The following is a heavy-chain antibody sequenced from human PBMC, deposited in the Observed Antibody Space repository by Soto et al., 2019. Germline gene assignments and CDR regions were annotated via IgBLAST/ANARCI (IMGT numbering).Heavy chain of an antibody. V-gene: IGHV3-64D*06. J-gene: IGHJ3*02. Sequence: GGSLRLSCSASGFTFSSYAMHWVRQAPGKGLEYVSAISSNGGSTYYADSVKGRFTISRDNSKNTLYLQMSSLRAEDTAVYYCVKVPPVYLVSGLPDIWGQGTMVTVSS. CDR3: VKVPPVYLVSGLPDI. D-gene: IGHD2-2*01. CDR1: GFTFSSYA. CDR2: ISSNGGST.